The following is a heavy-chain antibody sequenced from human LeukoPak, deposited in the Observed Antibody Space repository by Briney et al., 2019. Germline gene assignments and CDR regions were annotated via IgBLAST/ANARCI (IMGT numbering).Heavy chain of an antibody. V-gene: IGHV3-23*01. CDR3: AKVQWFGELLPFDY. CDR1: GFTFSSYA. CDR2: ISGSGGST. J-gene: IGHJ4*02. D-gene: IGHD3-10*01. Sequence: GGSPRLSCAASGFTFSSYAMSWVRQAPGKGLEWVSAISGSGGSTYYADSVKGRFTISRDNSKNTLYLQMNSLRAEDTAAYYCAKVQWFGELLPFDYWGQGTLVTVSS.